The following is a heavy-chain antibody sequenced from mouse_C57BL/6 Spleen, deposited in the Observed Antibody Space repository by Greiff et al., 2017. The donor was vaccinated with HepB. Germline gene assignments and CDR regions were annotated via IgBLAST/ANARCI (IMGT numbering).Heavy chain of an antibody. V-gene: IGHV5-6*01. CDR1: GFTFSSYG. J-gene: IGHJ1*03. Sequence: EVKLMESGGDLVKPGGSLKLSCAASGFTFSSYGMSWVRQTPDKRLEWVATISSGGSYTYYPDSVKGRFTISRDNAKNTLYLQMSSLKSEDTAMYYCARHWDEDWYFDVWGTGTTVTVSS. CDR2: ISSGGSYT. D-gene: IGHD4-1*01. CDR3: ARHWDEDWYFDV.